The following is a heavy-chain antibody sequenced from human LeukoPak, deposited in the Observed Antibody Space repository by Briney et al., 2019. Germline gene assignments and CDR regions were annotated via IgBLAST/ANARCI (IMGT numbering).Heavy chain of an antibody. CDR2: IYPGDSDT. J-gene: IGHJ4*02. D-gene: IGHD3-10*01. CDR1: GYSFTSYW. Sequence: GESLKISCKGSGYSFTSYWIGWVRQMPGKGLEWMGIIYPGDSDTRYSPSFQGQVTISADKSISTAYLQWSSLKASDTAMYYCASHERTYYYGSGSFPFDYWGQGTLVTVSS. V-gene: IGHV5-51*01. CDR3: ASHERTYYYGSGSFPFDY.